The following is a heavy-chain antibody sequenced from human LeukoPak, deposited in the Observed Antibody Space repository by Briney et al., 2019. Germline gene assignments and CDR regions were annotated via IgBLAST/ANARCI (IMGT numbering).Heavy chain of an antibody. D-gene: IGHD1-26*01. CDR3: ARDSGGSYHYYFDY. Sequence: SETLSLTCAVSGYSISSSNWWGWIRQPPGKGLEWIGYIYYSGSIYYNPSLKSRVTMSVDTSKNQFFLKLSSVTAADTAVYYCARDSGGSYHYYFDYWGQGTLVTVSS. CDR1: GYSISSSNW. V-gene: IGHV4-28*03. J-gene: IGHJ4*02. CDR2: IYYSGSI.